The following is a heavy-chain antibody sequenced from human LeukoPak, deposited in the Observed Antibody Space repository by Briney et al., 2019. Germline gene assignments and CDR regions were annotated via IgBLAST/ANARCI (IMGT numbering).Heavy chain of an antibody. J-gene: IGHJ6*02. CDR1: GGTFSSSA. CDR2: IIPILGIA. D-gene: IGHD5-24*01. V-gene: IGHV1-69*04. Sequence: GASVKVSWKASGGTFSSSAISWVRQAPGQGLEWMGRIIPILGIANYAQKFLGRVSITADKSTITAYMELSSLRSEDTAVYYCASTFPSTWLQAQSPYYYYGMDVWGQGTTVTVSS. CDR3: ASTFPSTWLQAQSPYYYYGMDV.